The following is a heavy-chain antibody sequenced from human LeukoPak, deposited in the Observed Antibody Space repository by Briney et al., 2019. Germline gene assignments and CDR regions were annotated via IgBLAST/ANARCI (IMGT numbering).Heavy chain of an antibody. CDR2: ISGSGGYT. V-gene: IGHV3-23*01. CDR1: GFTFSTNA. J-gene: IGHJ4*02. CDR3: AKDGTSGTWDD. D-gene: IGHD1-1*01. Sequence: GGSLRLSCAASGFTFSTNAMSWVRQAPGKGLEWVSAISGSGGYTFYADSVKGRFTISRDNSKSTLYLQMNSLRAEDAAVYYCAKDGTSGTWDDWGQGTLVTVSS.